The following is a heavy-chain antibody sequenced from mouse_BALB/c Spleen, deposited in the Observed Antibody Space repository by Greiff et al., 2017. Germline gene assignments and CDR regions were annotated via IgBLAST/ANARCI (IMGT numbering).Heavy chain of an antibody. CDR1: GFTFSSYA. J-gene: IGHJ2*01. CDR2: ISSGGST. Sequence: DVMLVESGGGLVKPGGSLKLSCAASGFTFSSYAMSWVRQTPEKRLEWVASISSGGSTYYPDSVKGRFTISRDNARNILYLQMSSLRSEDTAMYYCAREERGYYFDYWGQGTTLTVSS. V-gene: IGHV5-6-5*01. CDR3: AREERGYYFDY.